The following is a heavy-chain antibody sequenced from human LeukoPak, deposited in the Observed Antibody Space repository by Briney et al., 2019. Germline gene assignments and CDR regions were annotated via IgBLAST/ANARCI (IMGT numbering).Heavy chain of an antibody. CDR3: AKDEDIVVVPAAAPRFYDYNGMDV. D-gene: IGHD2-2*01. Sequence: GGSLRLSCAASGFTFSSYAMSWVRQAPGKGLEWVSAISGSGGSTYYADSVKGGFTISRDNSKNTLYLQMNSLRAEDTAVYYCAKDEDIVVVPAAAPRFYDYNGMDVWGQGTTVTVSS. CDR2: ISGSGGST. CDR1: GFTFSSYA. J-gene: IGHJ6*02. V-gene: IGHV3-23*01.